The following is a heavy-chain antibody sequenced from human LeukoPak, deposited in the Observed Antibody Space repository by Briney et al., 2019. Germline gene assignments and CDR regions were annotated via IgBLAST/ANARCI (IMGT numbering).Heavy chain of an antibody. CDR2: ISYDGSNK. V-gene: IGHV3-30*03. J-gene: IGHJ4*02. CDR1: GFTFSSYG. CDR3: ARRLGSY. Sequence: GGSLRLSCAASGFTFSSYGMHWVRQAPGKGLEWVAVISYDGSNKYYADSVKGRFTTSRDNSKNTLYLQMNSLRAEDTAVYYCARRLGSYWGQGTLVTVSS. D-gene: IGHD2-15*01.